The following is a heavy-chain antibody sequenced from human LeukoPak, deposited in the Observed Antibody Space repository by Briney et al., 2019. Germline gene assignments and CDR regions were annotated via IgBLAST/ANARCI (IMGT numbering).Heavy chain of an antibody. J-gene: IGHJ6*02. CDR2: ISWDGGST. D-gene: IGHD6-19*01. Sequence: GGSLRLSCAASGFTFDDYAMYWVRQAPGKGLEWVSLISWDGGSTYYADSVKGRFTISRDNSKNSLYLQMNSLRAEDIALYYCAKDGRIAVAGHPYYYYGIDVWGQWTTVTVSS. CDR3: AKDGRIAVAGHPYYYYGIDV. V-gene: IGHV3-43D*03. CDR1: GFTFDDYA.